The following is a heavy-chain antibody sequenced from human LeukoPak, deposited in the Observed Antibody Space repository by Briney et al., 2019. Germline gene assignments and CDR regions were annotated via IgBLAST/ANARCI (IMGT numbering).Heavy chain of an antibody. D-gene: IGHD6-13*01. Sequence: GGSLRLSCAASGFTVSSNYMSWVRQAPGKGLEWVSVIYSGGSTYYADSVKGRFTISRDNSKNTLYLQMDSLRAEDTAVYYCARVRSSSWYRVDYWGQGTLVTVSS. J-gene: IGHJ4*02. CDR3: ARVRSSSWYRVDY. CDR1: GFTVSSNY. V-gene: IGHV3-53*01. CDR2: IYSGGST.